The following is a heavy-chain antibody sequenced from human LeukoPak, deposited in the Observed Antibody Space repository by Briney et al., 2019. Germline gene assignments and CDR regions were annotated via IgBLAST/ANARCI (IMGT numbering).Heavy chain of an antibody. V-gene: IGHV4-34*01. CDR2: INHSEST. Sequence: PSETLSLTCAVYGGSFSCYYWSWIRQPPGKGLEWIGEINHSESTNYNPSLKSRVPISVDTSKNQFYLKLSTVKPADPADDHCVRGGLGYYPSGSYYNLWGQGTLVTVSS. CDR1: GGSFSCYY. CDR3: VRGGLGYYPSGSYYNL. J-gene: IGHJ4*02. D-gene: IGHD3-10*01.